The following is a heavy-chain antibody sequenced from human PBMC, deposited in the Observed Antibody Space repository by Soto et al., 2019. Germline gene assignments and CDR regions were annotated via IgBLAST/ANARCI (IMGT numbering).Heavy chain of an antibody. CDR1: GFTFSDYY. V-gene: IGHV3-11*06. CDR3: ARAEYYYDSSGQIPPFDY. J-gene: IGHJ4*02. Sequence: GGSLRLSCAASGFTFSDYYMSWIRQAPGKGLEWVSYISSSSSYTNYADSVKGRFTISRDNAKNSLYLQMNSLRAEDTAVYYCARAEYYYDSSGQIPPFDYWGQGTLVPV. D-gene: IGHD3-22*01. CDR2: ISSSSSYT.